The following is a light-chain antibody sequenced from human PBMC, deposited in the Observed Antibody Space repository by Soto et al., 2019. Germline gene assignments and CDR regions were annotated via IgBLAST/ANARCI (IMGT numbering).Light chain of an antibody. CDR1: SGHSSYI. CDR2: LEGSGSY. CDR3: ETWDSNTRV. V-gene: IGLV4-60*02. J-gene: IGLJ2*01. Sequence: QSVLTQSSSASASLGSSVKLTCTLSSGHSSYIIAWHQQQPGKAPRYLMKLEGSGSYNKGSGVPDRFSGSSSGADRYLTIPTLQFEDRANYYCETWDSNTRVFGGGTKLPLL.